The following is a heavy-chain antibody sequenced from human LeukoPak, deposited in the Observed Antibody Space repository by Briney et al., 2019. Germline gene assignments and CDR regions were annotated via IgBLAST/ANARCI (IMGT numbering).Heavy chain of an antibody. CDR3: ARDRSYYDFRTAQTLLHNWFDP. V-gene: IGHV4-4*07. CDR2: IYTSGST. D-gene: IGHD3-3*01. CDR1: GGSISSYY. J-gene: IGHJ5*02. Sequence: SETLSLTCTVSGGSISSYYWSWIRQPAGKGLEWIGRIYTSGSTNYNPSLKSRVTMSVDTSKNQFSLKLSSVTAADTAVYYCARDRSYYDFRTAQTLLHNWFDPWGQATLVTVCS.